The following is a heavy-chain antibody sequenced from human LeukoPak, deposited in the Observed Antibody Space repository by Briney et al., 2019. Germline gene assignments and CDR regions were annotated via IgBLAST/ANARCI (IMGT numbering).Heavy chain of an antibody. J-gene: IGHJ4*02. CDR2: ISYDGSNK. D-gene: IGHD6-13*01. Sequence: GRSLRLSCAASGFRFSSYAMHWVRQAPGKGLEWVALISYDGSNKYYADSVKGRFTISRDNSKSTLYMQMNSLRAEDTAVYYCAIDRGAGAGTGYFDCWGQGTLVTVSS. V-gene: IGHV3-30-3*01. CDR1: GFRFSSYA. CDR3: AIDRGAGAGTGYFDC.